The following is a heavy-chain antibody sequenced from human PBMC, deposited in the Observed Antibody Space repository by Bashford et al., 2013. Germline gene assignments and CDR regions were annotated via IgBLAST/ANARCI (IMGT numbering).Heavy chain of an antibody. Sequence: ASVKVSCKASGYTFTSYDINWVRQATGQGLEWMGWMNPNSGNTGYAQKFQGRVTMTRNTSISTAYMELSSLRSEDTAVYYCARVRSYRYNYPXYFQHWGQGTLVHRLL. CDR3: ARVRSYRYNYPXYFQH. V-gene: IGHV1-8*01. CDR2: MNPNSGNT. J-gene: IGHJ1*01. CDR1: GYTFTSYD. D-gene: IGHD5-24*01.